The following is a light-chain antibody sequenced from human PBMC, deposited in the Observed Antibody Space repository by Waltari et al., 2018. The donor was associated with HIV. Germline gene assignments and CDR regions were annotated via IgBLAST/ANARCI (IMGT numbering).Light chain of an antibody. CDR1: SSNSGAGYD. J-gene: IGLJ2*01. V-gene: IGLV1-40*01. CDR2: GNS. Sequence: QPVLTQPPSVPGAPAQRVTIPCTGSSSNSGAGYDVHWYQQLPGPAPKLLIYGNSNRPSGVPDRFSGSKSGTSASLAITGLQAEDEADYYCQSYDSSLRGSVVFGGGTKLTVL. CDR3: QSYDSSLRGSVV.